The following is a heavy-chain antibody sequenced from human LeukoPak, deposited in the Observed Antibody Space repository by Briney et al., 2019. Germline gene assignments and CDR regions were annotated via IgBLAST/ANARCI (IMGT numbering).Heavy chain of an antibody. CDR1: GFTFNNYS. Sequence: GGSLRLSCAASGFTFNNYSMNWVRQAPGKGLEWVSFITSSSSTVYYADSMKGRFTISRDNAKNSLFLQMDSLRAEDTAVYFCARDSSDSYDYYGMDVWGQGTTVTVSS. V-gene: IGHV3-48*04. J-gene: IGHJ6*02. CDR3: ARDSSDSYDYYGMDV. CDR2: ITSSSSTV.